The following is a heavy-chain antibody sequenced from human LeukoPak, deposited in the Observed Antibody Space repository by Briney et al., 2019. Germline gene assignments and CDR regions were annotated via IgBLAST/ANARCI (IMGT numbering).Heavy chain of an antibody. CDR3: AKGDPSVDTVMVNWFNS. Sequence: GGSLRLSCAASRFTFSSYAMNWVRQAPGKGLKWVSVISDSGGSRYYSDSVKGRFTISRDNSKNTLGLQMNSLRAEDTAVYYCAKGDPSVDTVMVNWFNSWGQGTLVTVSS. D-gene: IGHD5-18*01. V-gene: IGHV3-23*01. J-gene: IGHJ4*02. CDR1: RFTFSSYA. CDR2: ISDSGGSR.